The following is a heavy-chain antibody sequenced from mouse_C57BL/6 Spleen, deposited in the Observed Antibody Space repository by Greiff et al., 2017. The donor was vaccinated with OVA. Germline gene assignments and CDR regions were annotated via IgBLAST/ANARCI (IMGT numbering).Heavy chain of an antibody. Sequence: QVQLKESGPELVKPGASVKISCKASGYAFSSSWMNWVKQRPGKGLEWIGRIYPGDGDTNYNGKFKGKATLTADKSSSTAYMQLSSLTSEDSAVYFCASRFLLTGLDYWGQGTTLTVSS. CDR2: IYPGDGDT. J-gene: IGHJ2*01. V-gene: IGHV1-82*01. D-gene: IGHD4-1*01. CDR1: GYAFSSSW. CDR3: ASRFLLTGLDY.